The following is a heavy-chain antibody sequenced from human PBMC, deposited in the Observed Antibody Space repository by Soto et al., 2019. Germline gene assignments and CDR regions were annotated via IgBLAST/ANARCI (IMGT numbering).Heavy chain of an antibody. CDR1: GFTFSSYW. CDR2: IKRDGSVK. Sequence: EVQLVESGGGLVQPGGSLRLSCVASGFTFSSYWMPWVRQAPGKGLEWVTNIKRDGSVKNYVDSVRGRFTISRDNANNSVHLQMNSLRGEDTAVYYCARVGHYYDGSVWYDVFDMWCQGTMVAVSS. J-gene: IGHJ3*02. CDR3: ARVGHYYDGSVWYDVFDM. D-gene: IGHD3-22*01. V-gene: IGHV3-7*05.